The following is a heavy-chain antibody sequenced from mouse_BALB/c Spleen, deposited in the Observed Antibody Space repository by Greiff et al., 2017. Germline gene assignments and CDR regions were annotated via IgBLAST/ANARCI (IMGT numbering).Heavy chain of an antibody. CDR1: GFTFSDYG. V-gene: IGHV5-15*01. CDR3: ARSPIYDGGLDV. CDR2: ISNLAYSI. Sequence: EVQGVESGGGLVQPGGSRKLSCAASGFTFSDYGMAWVRQAPGKGPEWVAFISNLAYSIYYADTVTGRFTISRDNPKNTLFLQMTSLRSEDTAMYYCARSPIYDGGLDVWGAGTTVTVSS. D-gene: IGHD2-3*01. J-gene: IGHJ1*01.